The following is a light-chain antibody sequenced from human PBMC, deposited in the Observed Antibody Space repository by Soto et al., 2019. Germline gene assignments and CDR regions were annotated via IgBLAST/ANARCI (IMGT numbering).Light chain of an antibody. CDR3: CSFQTSSIPNV. CDR1: SSDIGGSNY. CDR2: DVS. J-gene: IGLJ1*01. V-gene: IGLV2-14*03. Sequence: QSALTQPASVSGSPGQSITISCTGTSSDIGGSNYVSWYQQYPGKTPKLLIFDVSDRPSGVSNRFSGSKSGNTASLTISGLQVEDEADYYCCSFQTSSIPNVFGTGTKLTVL.